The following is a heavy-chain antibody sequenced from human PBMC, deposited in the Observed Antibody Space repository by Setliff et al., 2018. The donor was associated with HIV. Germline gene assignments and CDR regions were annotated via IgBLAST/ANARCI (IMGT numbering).Heavy chain of an antibody. CDR3: ARDNGRYFDRGWFDP. J-gene: IGHJ5*02. CDR2: ISGSATYI. Sequence: GSLRLSCAASGFTFSNYAMSWVRQAPGKGLEWVSGISGSATYIYYADSVKGRFTISRDNAENSLYLQMNSLRAEDTAVYYCARDNGRYFDRGWFDPWGQGALVTVSS. CDR1: GFTFSNYA. D-gene: IGHD3-9*01. V-gene: IGHV3-21*01.